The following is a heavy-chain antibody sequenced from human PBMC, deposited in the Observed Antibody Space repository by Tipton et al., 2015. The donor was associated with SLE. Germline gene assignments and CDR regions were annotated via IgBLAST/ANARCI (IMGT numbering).Heavy chain of an antibody. CDR1: GGSVSSSGYY. V-gene: IGHV4-39*07. Sequence: TLSLTCTVSGGSVSSSGYYWAWIRQPPGKGLEWIANVYYTGSTYYNPSLKSRVTISVDTSKSQFYLRLSSVTAADTAVYYCARLRTGDTRGVADYWGQGTLVTVSS. CDR2: VYYTGST. CDR3: ARLRTGDTRGVADY. D-gene: IGHD7-27*01. J-gene: IGHJ4*02.